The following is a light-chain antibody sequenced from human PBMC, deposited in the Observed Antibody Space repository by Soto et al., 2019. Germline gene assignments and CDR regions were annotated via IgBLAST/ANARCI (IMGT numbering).Light chain of an antibody. CDR3: QQHINRLS. V-gene: IGKV3-11*01. J-gene: IGKJ4*01. CDR2: DAS. CDR1: QSVSNY. Sequence: EIVLTQSPATLSLSPGERATLSCRASQSVSNYLAWYQQKPGQAPRLLIYDASNRATGIPARFSGSGSGTDFTLTISTLEPEDFAVYSCQQHINRLSFGGGTKVEIK.